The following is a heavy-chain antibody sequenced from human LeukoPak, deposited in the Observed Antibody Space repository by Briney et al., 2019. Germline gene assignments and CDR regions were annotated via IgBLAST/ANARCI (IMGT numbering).Heavy chain of an antibody. J-gene: IGHJ4*02. CDR2: ISRSGSTR. CDR3: ARSGYSYGQPFDY. CDR1: GFTFSSYE. D-gene: IGHD5-18*01. V-gene: IGHV3-48*03. Sequence: GGSLRLSCAASGFTFSSYEVNWVRQAPVKGLGWVSYISRSGSTRYYADSVKGRFTISRDNAKNSLYLQMNSLRAEDTAVYFCARSGYSYGQPFDYWGLGALVTVSS.